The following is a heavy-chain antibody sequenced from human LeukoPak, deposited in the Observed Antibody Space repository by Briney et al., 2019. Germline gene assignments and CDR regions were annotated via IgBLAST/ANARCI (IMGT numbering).Heavy chain of an antibody. CDR3: ARDGSGSYYIPVGGSYYYYYYMDV. Sequence: SETLSLTCTVSGGSISSSSYYWGWIRQPPGKGLEWIGSIYYSGSTYYNPSLKSRVTISVDTSKNQFSLKLSSVTAADTAVYYCARDGSGSYYIPVGGSYYYYYYMDVWGKGTTVTISS. CDR1: GGSISSSSYY. CDR2: IYYSGST. V-gene: IGHV4-39*07. D-gene: IGHD3-10*01. J-gene: IGHJ6*03.